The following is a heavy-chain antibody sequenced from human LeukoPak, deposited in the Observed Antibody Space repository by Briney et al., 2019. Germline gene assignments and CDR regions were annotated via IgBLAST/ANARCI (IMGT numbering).Heavy chain of an antibody. Sequence: PSETLSLTCTVSGGSISSYYWSWIRQPPGKGLEWIGYIYYSGSTNYNPSLKSRVTISVDTSKNQFSLKLSSVTAADTAVYYCASRSGNSSGWYPGVYYFDYWGQGTLVTVSS. CDR1: GGSISSYY. CDR3: ASRSGNSSGWYPGVYYFDY. CDR2: IYYSGST. D-gene: IGHD6-19*01. V-gene: IGHV4-59*01. J-gene: IGHJ4*02.